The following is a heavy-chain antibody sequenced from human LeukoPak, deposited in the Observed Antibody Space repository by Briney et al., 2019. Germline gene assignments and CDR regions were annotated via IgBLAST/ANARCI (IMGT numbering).Heavy chain of an antibody. V-gene: IGHV3-23*01. Sequence: GGSLRLSCAASGFTFSRYAMSWVRQAPGKGLEWVSAISGSGGSTYYADSVKGRFTISRDNSKNTLYLQMNSLRAEDTAVYYCATGIVIYDSSGYYFYWGQGTLVTVSS. D-gene: IGHD3-22*01. CDR3: ATGIVIYDSSGYYFY. CDR2: ISGSGGST. CDR1: GFTFSRYA. J-gene: IGHJ4*02.